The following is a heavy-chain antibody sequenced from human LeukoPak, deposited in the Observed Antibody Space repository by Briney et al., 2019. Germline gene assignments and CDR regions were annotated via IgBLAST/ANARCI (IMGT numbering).Heavy chain of an antibody. CDR1: GGSISSSSYY. Sequence: SETLSLTCTVSGGSISSSSYYWGWIRQPPGKGLEWIGSIYYSGSTYYNPSLKSRVTISVDTSKNQFSLKLSSVTAADTAVYYCASRPTVTRDFDYWGQGTLVTVSS. CDR2: IYYSGST. D-gene: IGHD4-11*01. J-gene: IGHJ4*02. V-gene: IGHV4-39*01. CDR3: ASRPTVTRDFDY.